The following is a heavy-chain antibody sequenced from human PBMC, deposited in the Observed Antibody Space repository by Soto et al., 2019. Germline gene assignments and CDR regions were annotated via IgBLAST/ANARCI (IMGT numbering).Heavy chain of an antibody. V-gene: IGHV4-30-4*01. CDR3: ARVADYSLVDY. CDR1: GGSISSGDYY. J-gene: IGHJ4*02. Sequence: SETMSLTCTVSGGSISSGDYYWSWIRQTPGKGLEWIGYIYYSGSTYYNPSLKSRVTISVDTSKNQFSLNLSSVTAADTAVYYCARVADYSLVDYWGQGTLVTSPQ. D-gene: IGHD4-4*01. CDR2: IYYSGST.